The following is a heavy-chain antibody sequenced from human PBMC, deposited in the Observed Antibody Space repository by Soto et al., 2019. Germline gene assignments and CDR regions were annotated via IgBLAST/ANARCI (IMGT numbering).Heavy chain of an antibody. Sequence: EAQLVESGGGLVKPGGSLRLSCAASGFTFNDYGINWVRQAPGRGLEWVSSISSSSSFIYYADLVEGRFTISRDNAKNSLSLQMNSLRGEDTAVYYCVRDAGGSSPWAFDIWGQGTMVTVSS. V-gene: IGHV3-21*06. CDR3: VRDAGGSSPWAFDI. CDR2: ISSSSSFI. D-gene: IGHD6-13*01. J-gene: IGHJ3*02. CDR1: GFTFNDYG.